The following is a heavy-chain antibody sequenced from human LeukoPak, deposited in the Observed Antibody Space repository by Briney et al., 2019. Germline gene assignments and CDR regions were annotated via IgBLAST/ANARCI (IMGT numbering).Heavy chain of an antibody. CDR3: ARADAAIPNWFDP. Sequence: GASVKVSCKASGGTFGSYAISWVRQAPGQGLEWMGGFIPIFGTANYAQKFQGRVTITADESTSTAYMELSSLRSEDTAVYYCARADAAIPNWFDPWGQGTLVTVSS. D-gene: IGHD2-2*02. CDR2: FIPIFGTA. V-gene: IGHV1-69*13. CDR1: GGTFGSYA. J-gene: IGHJ5*02.